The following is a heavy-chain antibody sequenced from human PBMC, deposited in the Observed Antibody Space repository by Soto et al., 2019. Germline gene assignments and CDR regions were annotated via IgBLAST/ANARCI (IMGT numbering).Heavy chain of an antibody. J-gene: IGHJ6*02. CDR2: IHYSGST. Sequence: QLQLQESGPGLVKPSETLSLTCIVSGDSISSDSHYWGWIRQSPGTGLEWIGSIHYSGSTYYNPYLKSRVTISVDTSKNQFSLNLNSVTAADTAVYYCARRETAPYYGTDVWGQGTTVTVSS. CDR3: ARRETAPYYGTDV. D-gene: IGHD5-18*01. V-gene: IGHV4-39*01. CDR1: GDSISSDSHY.